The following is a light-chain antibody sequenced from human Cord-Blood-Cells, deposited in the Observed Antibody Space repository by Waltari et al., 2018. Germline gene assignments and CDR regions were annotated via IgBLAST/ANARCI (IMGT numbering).Light chain of an antibody. CDR3: MQALQTPRT. CDR1: QSLLHSNGKNY. V-gene: IGKV2-28*01. Sequence: DIVMTQSPLALHVTPGEPASISFSSSQSLLHSNGKNYLDWYLQKPRQSPQLLIYLGSNRASGVPDRLSGSGSGTDFTLKISRVEAEDVGVYYCMQALQTPRTFGQGTKVEIK. CDR2: LGS. J-gene: IGKJ1*01.